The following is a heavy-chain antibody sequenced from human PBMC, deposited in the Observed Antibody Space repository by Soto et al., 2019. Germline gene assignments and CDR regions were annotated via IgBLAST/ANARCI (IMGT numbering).Heavy chain of an antibody. J-gene: IGHJ6*02. CDR2: SYWDDDK. Sequence: QITLKESGPTLVKPTQTLTLTCTFSGFSLSPSGVGVAWIRQPPGKALEWLALSYWDDDKRYRPSLESRLTITKDTSTIQVALTMTNLESVDTATYYFAYLPCSGGSCYWFSFSGMDVWGQWTTVTVCS. V-gene: IGHV2-5*02. CDR1: GFSLSPSGVG. D-gene: IGHD2-15*01. CDR3: AYLPCSGGSCYWFSFSGMDV.